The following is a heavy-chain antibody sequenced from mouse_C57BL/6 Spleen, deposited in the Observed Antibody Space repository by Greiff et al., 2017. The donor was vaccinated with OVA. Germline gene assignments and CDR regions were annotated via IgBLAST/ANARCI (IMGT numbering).Heavy chain of an antibody. CDR3: ARHGDYAWFAY. J-gene: IGHJ3*01. V-gene: IGHV1-52*01. D-gene: IGHD2-4*01. CDR2: IDPSDSET. Sequence: QVQLKQPGAELVRPGSSVKLSCKASGYTFTSYWMHWVKQRPIQGLEWIGNIDPSDSETHYNQKFKDKATLTVDKSSSTAYMQLSSLTSEDSAVYYCARHGDYAWFAYWGQGTLVTVSA. CDR1: GYTFTSYW.